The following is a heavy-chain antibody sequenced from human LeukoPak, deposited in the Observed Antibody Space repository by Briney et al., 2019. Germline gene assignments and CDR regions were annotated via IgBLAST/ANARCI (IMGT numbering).Heavy chain of an antibody. V-gene: IGHV4-59*01. D-gene: IGHD4-23*01. CDR3: ARVEDGGNSNFFDY. CDR1: GGSISSYY. J-gene: IGHJ4*02. Sequence: SQTLSLTCTVSGGSISSYYWSWIRQPPGKGLEWIGYIYYSGSTNYNPSLKSRVTISVDTSKNQFSLKLSSVTAADTAVYYCARVEDGGNSNFFDYWGQGTLVTVSS. CDR2: IYYSGST.